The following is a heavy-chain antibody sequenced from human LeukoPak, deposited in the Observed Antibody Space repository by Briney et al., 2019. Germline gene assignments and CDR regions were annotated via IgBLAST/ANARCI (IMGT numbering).Heavy chain of an antibody. CDR2: IYYSGST. D-gene: IGHD6-13*01. CDR1: GGPIRSYY. J-gene: IGHJ4*02. V-gene: IGHV4-59*08. CDR3: ARIGYSSTWSPLNHFDY. Sequence: PSETLSLTCTVSGGPIRSYYWSWIRQPPGKGLEWIGYIYYSGSTNYNPSLKSRVTISVDTSKNQFSLKVTSVTAADTAAYYCARIGYSSTWSPLNHFDYWGQGMLVTVST.